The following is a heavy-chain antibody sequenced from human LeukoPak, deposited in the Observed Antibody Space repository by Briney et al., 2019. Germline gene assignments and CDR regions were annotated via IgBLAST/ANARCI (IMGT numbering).Heavy chain of an antibody. CDR2: IFPSGST. CDR1: GGSISNNNW. J-gene: IGHJ4*02. V-gene: IGHV4-4*02. Sequence: SSETLSLTCTVSGGSISNNNWWSWVRQPPGKGPEWIGEIFPSGSTNYNPSLRSRLTISMDKSKNQFSLKLTSVTAADTAVYYCATYYDTGGYKFNYWGQGTLVTVSS. D-gene: IGHD3-22*01. CDR3: ATYYDTGGYKFNY.